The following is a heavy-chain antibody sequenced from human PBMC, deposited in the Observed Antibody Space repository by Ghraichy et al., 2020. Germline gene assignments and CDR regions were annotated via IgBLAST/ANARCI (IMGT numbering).Heavy chain of an antibody. D-gene: IGHD4-11*01. CDR2: IYHRGST. V-gene: IGHV4-4*02. CDR3: ARDRRDYSDYAIGFDC. J-gene: IGHJ4*02. CDR1: GGSISTNNW. Sequence: SETLSLTCAVSGGSISTNNWWNWVRQSPGKGLEWIGEIYHRGSTKYNPSLRSRVAMSLDRSKSQFSLELSSVTAADTAVYYCARDRRDYSDYAIGFDCWGQGILVTVSS.